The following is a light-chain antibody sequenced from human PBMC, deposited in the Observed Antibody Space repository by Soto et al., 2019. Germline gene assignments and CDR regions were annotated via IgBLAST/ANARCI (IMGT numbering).Light chain of an antibody. V-gene: IGLV2-14*01. Sequence: QSALTQPASVSGSPGQSIAIYCTGTSSDVGGYNYVSWYQHHPGKAPKLMIYAVSNRPSGVSDRFSGSKSGSTASLTISGLQAEDEADYYCTAYTSSNTYVFGTGTKVTVL. CDR3: TAYTSSNTYV. CDR2: AVS. CDR1: SSDVGGYNY. J-gene: IGLJ1*01.